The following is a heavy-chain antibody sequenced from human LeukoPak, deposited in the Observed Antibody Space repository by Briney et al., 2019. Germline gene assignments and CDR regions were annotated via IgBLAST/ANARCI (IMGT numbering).Heavy chain of an antibody. Sequence: SETLSLTCTVSGGSISSYYWGWIRQPPGKGLKWIGYIYYSGSTNYNPSLKSRVTISVDTSKNQFSLKLSSVTAADTAVYYCARDRRCSSTSCPDGLWFDPWGQGTLVTVSS. J-gene: IGHJ5*02. CDR3: ARDRRCSSTSCPDGLWFDP. CDR1: GGSISSYY. CDR2: IYYSGST. V-gene: IGHV4-59*01. D-gene: IGHD2-2*01.